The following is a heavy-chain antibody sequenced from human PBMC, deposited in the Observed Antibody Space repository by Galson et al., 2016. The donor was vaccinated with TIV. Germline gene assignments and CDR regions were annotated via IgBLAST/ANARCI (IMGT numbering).Heavy chain of an antibody. J-gene: IGHJ4*02. CDR1: GFTFSHFG. D-gene: IGHD3-22*01. CDR2: ILYDGSSQ. V-gene: IGHV3-30*18. CDR3: AKSGDSRSIDS. Sequence: SLRLSCAASGFTFSHFGMHWVRQSPGKGLEWLAVILYDGSSQFYADSVEGRFAISRDNSKNKLYLQMNSLGAEDTALYYCAKSGDSRSIDSWGQGTLVIVSS.